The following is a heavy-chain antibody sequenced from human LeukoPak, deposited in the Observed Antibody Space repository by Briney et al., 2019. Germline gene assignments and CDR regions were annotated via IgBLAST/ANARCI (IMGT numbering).Heavy chain of an antibody. CDR3: ARELYCSSPSCHDRYYYTMDV. CDR1: GFTFSSYA. CDR2: IPYDGINK. D-gene: IGHD2-2*01. J-gene: IGHJ6*02. Sequence: QPGGSLRLSCAASGFTFSSYAMSWVRQAPGKGLEWVALIPYDGINKYYADSVKGRFTISRDNSKKTLYLQMESLRAEDTAVYSCARELYCSSPSCHDRYYYTMDVWGQGTTVTVSS. V-gene: IGHV3-30*03.